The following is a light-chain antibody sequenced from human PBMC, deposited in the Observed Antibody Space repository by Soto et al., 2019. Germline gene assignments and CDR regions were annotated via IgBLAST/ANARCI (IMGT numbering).Light chain of an antibody. CDR3: QQYKSYST. CDR1: QSINSW. Sequence: DIQMTQSPSTLSASVGDRVTITCRARQSINSWLAWSQQKPGKAPRFLIYQACSLESGVPSRFSGSGFGTEFTLNISILQPDDFATYYCQQYKSYSTFGQGTKLE. J-gene: IGKJ2*01. CDR2: QAC. V-gene: IGKV1-5*03.